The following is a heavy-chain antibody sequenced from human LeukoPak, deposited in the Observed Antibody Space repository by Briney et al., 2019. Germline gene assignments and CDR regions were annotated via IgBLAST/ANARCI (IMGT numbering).Heavy chain of an antibody. Sequence: GGSLRLSCAASGFTFSSYAMSWVRQAPGKGLEWVSAISGRGSSTYYADSVKGRFTISRDNSKNTLYLQMNSLRAEDTAVYYCASDFLGYCSSTSCFDYWGQGTLVTVSS. J-gene: IGHJ4*02. D-gene: IGHD2-2*01. CDR3: ASDFLGYCSSTSCFDY. CDR2: ISGRGSST. V-gene: IGHV3-23*01. CDR1: GFTFSSYA.